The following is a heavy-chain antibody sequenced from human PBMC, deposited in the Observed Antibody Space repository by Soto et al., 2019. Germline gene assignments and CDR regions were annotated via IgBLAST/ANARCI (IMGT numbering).Heavy chain of an antibody. CDR3: ASDGGYGFEGAFDI. D-gene: IGHD3-16*01. J-gene: IGHJ3*02. CDR2: IYYSGST. CDR1: GGSISSYY. Sequence: SETLSLTCTVSGGSISSYYWSWIRQPPGKGLEWIGYIYYSGSTNYNPSLKSRVTISVDTSKNQFSLKLSSVTAADTAVYYCASDGGYGFEGAFDIWGQGTMVTVSS. V-gene: IGHV4-59*01.